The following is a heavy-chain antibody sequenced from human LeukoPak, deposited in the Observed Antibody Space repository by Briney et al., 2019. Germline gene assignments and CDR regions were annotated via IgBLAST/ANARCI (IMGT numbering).Heavy chain of an antibody. CDR3: ARLGSYFDY. Sequence: SETLSLTCTVSGGSLTSYYRSWLRQPPGKGLQWIGYIYYSGSVNYNPSLKSRVTISVDTSKNQFSLNLSPVTAADTAVYYCARLGSYFDYWGQGTLVTVSS. V-gene: IGHV4-59*08. J-gene: IGHJ4*02. CDR2: IYYSGSV. CDR1: GGSLTSYY.